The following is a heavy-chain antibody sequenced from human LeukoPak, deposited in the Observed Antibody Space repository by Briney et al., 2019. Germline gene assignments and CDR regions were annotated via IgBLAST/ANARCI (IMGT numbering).Heavy chain of an antibody. CDR3: AKGSGSGWYGWFAP. V-gene: IGHV3-23*01. CDR1: GLTFSSSA. D-gene: IGHD6-19*01. Sequence: GGSLRLSCAASGLTFSSSAMSWVRQAPGKGLEWVSGFTGSVGSTYSADSVKGRFTISRDNSKNTLYLQMNSLRAEDTAVYYCAKGSGSGWYGWFAPWGQGTLVTVSS. CDR2: FTGSVGST. J-gene: IGHJ5*02.